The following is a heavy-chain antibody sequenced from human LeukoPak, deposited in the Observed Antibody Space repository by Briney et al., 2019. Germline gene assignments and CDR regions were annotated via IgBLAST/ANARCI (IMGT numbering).Heavy chain of an antibody. CDR3: ARCAGSSSWLHYYYYMDV. CDR1: GITFSSYA. CDR2: FSGSGGST. Sequence: GGSLRLSCAASGITFSSYAMSWVRQAPGKGLEWVSSFSGSGGSTYYADSVKGRFTISRDNAKNSLYLQMNSLRAEDTAVYYCARCAGSSSWLHYYYYMDVWGKGTTVTVSS. V-gene: IGHV3-23*01. D-gene: IGHD6-13*01. J-gene: IGHJ6*03.